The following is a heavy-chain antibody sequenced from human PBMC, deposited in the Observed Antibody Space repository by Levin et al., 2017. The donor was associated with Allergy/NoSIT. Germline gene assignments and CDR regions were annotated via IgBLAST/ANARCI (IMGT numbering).Heavy chain of an antibody. CDR2: ITNSGSGT. Sequence: GGSLRLSCAASGFTFSSYGMSWVRQAPGKGLEWVSAITNSGSGTYYADSVKGRFTVSRDNSKNTVYLQMNSLRAEDTAVYYCGKSYDTSGFWWRTFDNWGQGTLVTVSS. V-gene: IGHV3-23*01. CDR1: GFTFSSYG. D-gene: IGHD3-22*01. CDR3: GKSYDTSGFWWRTFDN. J-gene: IGHJ4*02.